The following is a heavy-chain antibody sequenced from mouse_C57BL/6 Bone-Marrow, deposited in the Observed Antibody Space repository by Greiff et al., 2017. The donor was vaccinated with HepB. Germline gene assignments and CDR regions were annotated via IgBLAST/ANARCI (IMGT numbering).Heavy chain of an antibody. Sequence: QVQLQQPGAELVRPGTSVKLSCKASGYTFTSYWMHWVKQRPGQGLEWIGVIDPSDSYTNYNQKFKGKATLTVDTSSSTAYMQRSSLTSEDSAVYYCARLDDGLYYFDYWGQGTTLTVSS. V-gene: IGHV1-59*01. CDR3: ARLDDGLYYFDY. J-gene: IGHJ2*01. CDR2: IDPSDSYT. D-gene: IGHD2-12*01. CDR1: GYTFTSYW.